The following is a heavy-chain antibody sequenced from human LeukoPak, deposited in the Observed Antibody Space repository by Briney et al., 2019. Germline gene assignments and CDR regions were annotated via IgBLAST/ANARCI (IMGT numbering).Heavy chain of an antibody. V-gene: IGHV1-18*01. D-gene: IGHD3-22*01. CDR3: ARDQHRRIVVVNMLTA. J-gene: IGHJ5*02. CDR2: ISTYNGHT. Sequence: GASVKVSCKTSGYTFNNYGISWVRQAPGQGLEWMGWISTYNGHTIYTQKSQGRVTMTTDTSTSTAYMELRSLRSDDTAVYYCARDQHRRIVVVNMLTAWGQGTLVTVSS. CDR1: GYTFNNYG.